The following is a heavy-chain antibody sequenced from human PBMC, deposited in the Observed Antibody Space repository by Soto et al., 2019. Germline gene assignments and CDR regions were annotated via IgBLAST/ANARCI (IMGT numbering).Heavy chain of an antibody. CDR3: ASSSRNDYYYYGMDV. CDR1: GFTFSSYW. Sequence: GGSLRLSCAASGFTFSSYWMHWVRQAPGKGLVWVSRINSDGSSTSYADSVKGRFTISRDNAKNTLYLQMNSLRAEDTAVYYCASSSRNDYYYYGMDVWGQGTTVTVSS. J-gene: IGHJ6*02. V-gene: IGHV3-74*01. CDR2: INSDGSST. D-gene: IGHD6-13*01.